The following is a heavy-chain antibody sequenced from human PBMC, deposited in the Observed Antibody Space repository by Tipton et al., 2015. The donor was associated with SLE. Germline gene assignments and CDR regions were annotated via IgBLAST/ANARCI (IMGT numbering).Heavy chain of an antibody. V-gene: IGHV4-34*12. Sequence: TLSLTCSVYGDSLSGQYWSWIRQPPGKGLEWIGEVFRGGSTNYSPSLESRVTITVDMSKNQFSLRLISVTAADTAVYYCAKDMIAKWELLYYDAFDVWGQGTLVAVSS. CDR3: AKDMIAKWELLYYDAFDV. CDR2: VFRGGST. CDR1: GDSLSGQY. D-gene: IGHD4-23*01. J-gene: IGHJ3*01.